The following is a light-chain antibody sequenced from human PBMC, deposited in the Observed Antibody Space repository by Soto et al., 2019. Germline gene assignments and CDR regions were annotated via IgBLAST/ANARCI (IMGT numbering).Light chain of an antibody. J-gene: IGKJ1*01. CDR3: QQSYSYPPT. V-gene: IGKV1-39*01. Sequence: DIQLTQSPSFLSASVGDRVTITCRASQSISSYLNWYQQKPGKAPNLLIAVASTLQSGVPSRFSGSGSGTDFTLTISSLQPEDLAVYYCQQSYSYPPTFGQGTKVDNK. CDR2: VAS. CDR1: QSISSY.